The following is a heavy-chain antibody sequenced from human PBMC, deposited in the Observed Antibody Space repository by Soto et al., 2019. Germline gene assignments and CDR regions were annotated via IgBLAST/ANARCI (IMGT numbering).Heavy chain of an antibody. CDR3: ARGALRGLAPRSDGYNPIDY. CDR2: IIPIFGTA. D-gene: IGHD5-12*01. CDR1: GGTFSSYA. J-gene: IGHJ4*02. Sequence: QVQLVQSGAEVKQPGSSVKVSCKASGGTFSSYAISWVRQAPGQGLEWMGGIIPIFGTANYAQKFQGRVTTTADEYTSTAYVELSSLRSEDTDVYYCARGALRGLAPRSDGYNPIDYWGQGTLVTVSS. V-gene: IGHV1-69*01.